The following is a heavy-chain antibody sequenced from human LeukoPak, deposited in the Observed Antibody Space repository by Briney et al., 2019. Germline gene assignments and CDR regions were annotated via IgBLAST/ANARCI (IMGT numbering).Heavy chain of an antibody. CDR3: ARGLGIGAFDI. J-gene: IGHJ3*02. D-gene: IGHD7-27*01. V-gene: IGHV4-34*01. CDR2: INHSGST. Sequence: SETLSLTCAVYGGSFSGYYWSWIRQPPGKGLEWIGEINHSGSTNYNPSLKSRVTISVDTSKNLFSLKLSSVTAADTAVYYCARGLGIGAFDIWGQGTMVTVSS. CDR1: GGSFSGYY.